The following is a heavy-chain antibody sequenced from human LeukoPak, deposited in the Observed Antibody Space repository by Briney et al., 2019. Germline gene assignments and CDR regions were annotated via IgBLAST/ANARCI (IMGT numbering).Heavy chain of an antibody. CDR3: ARIPMVRGVIEDY. Sequence: SGTLSLTCAVSGGSINTHNWWNWVRQPPGKGLEWIGSIYHSGSTYYNPSLKSRVTISVDTSKNQFSLKLSSVTAADTAVYYCARIPMVRGVIEDYWGQGTLVTVSS. D-gene: IGHD3-10*01. CDR1: GGSINTHNW. CDR2: IYHSGST. J-gene: IGHJ4*02. V-gene: IGHV4-4*02.